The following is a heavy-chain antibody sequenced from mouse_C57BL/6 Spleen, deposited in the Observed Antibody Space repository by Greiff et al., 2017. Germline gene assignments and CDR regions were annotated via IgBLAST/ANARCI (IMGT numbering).Heavy chain of an antibody. V-gene: IGHV1-64*01. CDR3: ARVLLRFNWYFDV. Sequence: QVQLQQPGAELVKPGASVKLSCKASGYTFTSYWMHWVKQRPGQGLEWIGMIHPNSGSTNYNEKFKSKATLTVDKSSSTAYMQLSSLTSEDSAVYYCARVLLRFNWYFDVWGTGTTVTVSS. D-gene: IGHD1-1*01. J-gene: IGHJ1*03. CDR2: IHPNSGST. CDR1: GYTFTSYW.